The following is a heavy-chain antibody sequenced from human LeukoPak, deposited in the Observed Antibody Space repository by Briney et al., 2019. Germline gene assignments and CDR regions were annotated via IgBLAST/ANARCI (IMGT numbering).Heavy chain of an antibody. J-gene: IGHJ6*02. CDR2: IYYSGST. CDR3: AGQGKLWFGELLRHGMDV. D-gene: IGHD3-10*01. V-gene: IGHV4-59*08. Sequence: SETLSLTCTVSGGSISSYYWSWIRQPPGKGLEWIGYIYYSGSTNYNPSLKSRVTISVDTSKNQFSLKLSSVTAADTAVYYCAGQGKLWFGELLRHGMDVWGQGTTVTVSS. CDR1: GGSISSYY.